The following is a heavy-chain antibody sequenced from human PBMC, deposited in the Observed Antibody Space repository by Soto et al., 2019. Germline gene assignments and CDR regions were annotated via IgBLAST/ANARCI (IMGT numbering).Heavy chain of an antibody. V-gene: IGHV3-30-3*01. CDR2: ISYDGSNK. D-gene: IGHD2-2*01. CDR3: AGEGEVGVLVPAPMDV. CDR1: GFTFSSYA. Sequence: QVQLVESGGGVVQPGWSLRLSCAASGFTFSSYAMHWVRQAPGKGLEWVAVISYDGSNKYYADSVKGRFTISRDNSKNTLYLQMNSLRAEDTAVYYCAGEGEVGVLVPAPMDVWGQGTTVTVSS. J-gene: IGHJ6*02.